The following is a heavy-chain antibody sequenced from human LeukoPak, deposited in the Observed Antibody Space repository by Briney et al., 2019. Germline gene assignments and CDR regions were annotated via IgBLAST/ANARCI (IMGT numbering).Heavy chain of an antibody. V-gene: IGHV1-46*01. CDR3: AREDYMYYYDSSGMGWFDP. D-gene: IGHD3-22*01. Sequence: FTXXXMHWVRQAPGQGLEWMGIINPSGGSTSYAQKFQGRVTMTRDMSTSTVYMELSSLRSEDTAVYYCAREDYMYYYDSSGMGWFDPWGQGTLVTVSS. J-gene: IGHJ5*02. CDR2: INPSGGST. CDR1: FTXXX.